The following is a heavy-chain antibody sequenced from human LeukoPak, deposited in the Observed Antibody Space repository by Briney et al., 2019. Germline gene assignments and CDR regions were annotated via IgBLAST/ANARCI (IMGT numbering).Heavy chain of an antibody. CDR2: ISAYNGNT. D-gene: IGHD2-2*01. J-gene: IGHJ5*02. CDR1: GYTFTSYG. V-gene: IGHV1-18*01. Sequence: ASVKVSCKASGYTFTSYGISWVRQAPGQGLEWMGWISAYNGNTNYAQKLQGRVTMTTDTSTSTAYMELRSLRSDDTAVYYCARGGDIVVVPAARNWFDPWGQGTLVTVSS. CDR3: ARGGDIVVVPAARNWFDP.